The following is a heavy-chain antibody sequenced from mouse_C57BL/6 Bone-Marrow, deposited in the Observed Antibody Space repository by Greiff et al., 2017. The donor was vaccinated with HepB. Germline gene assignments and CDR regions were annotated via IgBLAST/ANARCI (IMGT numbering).Heavy chain of an antibody. CDR3: ARSTTVVSWYFDV. D-gene: IGHD1-1*01. V-gene: IGHV1-72*01. CDR2: IDPNSGGT. J-gene: IGHJ1*03. Sequence: GLEWIGRIDPNSGGTKYNEKFKSKATLTVDKPSSTAYMQLSSLTSEDSAVYYCARSTTVVSWYFDVWGTGTTVTVSS.